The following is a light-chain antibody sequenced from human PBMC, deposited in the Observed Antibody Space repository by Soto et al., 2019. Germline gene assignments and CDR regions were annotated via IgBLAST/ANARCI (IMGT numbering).Light chain of an antibody. CDR2: DAV. J-gene: IGKJ2*01. CDR1: QSVTGTN. V-gene: IGKV3-20*01. Sequence: IVLTQSPVTLSLSPGEGATLSCRASQSVTGTNLAWYQQRAGQATRLLIYDAVRRATGIPDRFSGSGSGTDFTLTISRLEPEDFAVYDCHQYGSSLATFGQGTKVEI. CDR3: HQYGSSLAT.